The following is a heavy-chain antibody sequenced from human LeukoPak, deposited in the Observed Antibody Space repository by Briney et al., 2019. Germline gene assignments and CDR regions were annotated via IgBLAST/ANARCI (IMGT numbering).Heavy chain of an antibody. Sequence: ASVKVSCKASGYSFTSHYMHWVRQAPGQGLEWMGLINPRGTSTIYAEKFQGRVTMTRDMSTSTVYMELSSLRSEDTAVYYCARDLIVSSRSGWYGDYWGQGTLVTVSS. J-gene: IGHJ4*02. D-gene: IGHD6-19*01. CDR2: INPRGTST. CDR1: GYSFTSHY. CDR3: ARDLIVSSRSGWYGDY. V-gene: IGHV1-46*01.